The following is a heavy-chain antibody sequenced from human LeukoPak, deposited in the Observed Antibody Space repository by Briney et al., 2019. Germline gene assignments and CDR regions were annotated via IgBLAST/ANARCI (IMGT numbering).Heavy chain of an antibody. V-gene: IGHV4-59*01. CDR3: ARSSHIAAAGTGPYYYYYYYMDV. CDR2: IYYSGSY. J-gene: IGHJ6*03. Sequence: SVTLSLTCTVSGGSISSYYSRWIRQPPGGGLEWIGYIYYSGSYNYNPLLKGRVTISVDTSKNQFSLKLSSVTAADTAVYYCARSSHIAAAGTGPYYYYYYYMDVWGKGTTVTVSS. CDR1: GGSISSYY. D-gene: IGHD6-13*01.